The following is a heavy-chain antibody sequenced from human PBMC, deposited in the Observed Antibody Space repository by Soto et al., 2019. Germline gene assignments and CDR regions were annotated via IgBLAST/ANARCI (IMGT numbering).Heavy chain of an antibody. CDR3: ARGDYGTGGYPFPYFDY. J-gene: IGHJ4*02. D-gene: IGHD2-8*02. CDR2: INPDSGAT. Sequence: HEHLVQSGAEVKRPGASLKVSCKASGYSFTGYYIHWVRQAPGQGLEWMGWINPDSGATNYAQNFQGRVTLNNDTSISTASMDLTSMTSDDTAVYYCARGDYGTGGYPFPYFDYWGQGTLVIVSS. V-gene: IGHV1-2*02. CDR1: GYSFTGYY.